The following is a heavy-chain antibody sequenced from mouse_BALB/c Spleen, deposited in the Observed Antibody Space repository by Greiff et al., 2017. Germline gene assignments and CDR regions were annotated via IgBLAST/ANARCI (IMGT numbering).Heavy chain of an antibody. V-gene: IGHV1-82*01. CDR1: GYAFSSSW. J-gene: IGHJ4*01. CDR2: IYPGDGDT. D-gene: IGHD1-1*01. CDR3: AREGRFRVVEAMDY. Sequence: QVQLQQSGPELVKPGASVKISCKASGYAFSSSWMNWVKQRPGQGLEWIGRIYPGDGDTNYNGKFKGKATLTADKSSSTAYMQLSSLNSVDSAVYFCAREGRFRVVEAMDYWGQETAVTDSS.